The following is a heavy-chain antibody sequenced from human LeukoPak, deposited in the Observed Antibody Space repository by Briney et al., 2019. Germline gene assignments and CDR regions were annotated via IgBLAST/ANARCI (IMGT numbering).Heavy chain of an antibody. CDR1: GVAITNYF. CDR3: AREGYGSGSSHFMDV. V-gene: IGHV4-59*12. CDR2: IYYVGTT. D-gene: IGHD3-10*01. J-gene: IGHJ6*03. Sequence: SETLSLTCTVSGVAITNYFWTWIRQAPGKGLEWIGYIYYVGTTNYNPSLKSRASMSVYMSKNQFSLNLSTVTAADTAVYYCAREGYGSGSSHFMDVWGTGTTVTVSS.